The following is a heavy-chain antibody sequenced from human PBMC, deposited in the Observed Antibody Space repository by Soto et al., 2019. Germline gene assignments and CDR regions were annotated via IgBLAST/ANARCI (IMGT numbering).Heavy chain of an antibody. CDR2: IYYSGST. CDR1: GGSISSYY. CDR3: ASFDSWSGYYYY. V-gene: IGHV4-59*01. J-gene: IGHJ4*02. D-gene: IGHD3-3*01. Sequence: SETLSLTCTVSGGSISSYYWSWIRQPPGKGLEWIGYIYYSGSTNYNPSLKSRVTISVDTSKNQFSLKLSSVTAADTAVYYCASFDSWSGYYYYWGQGTLVTVS.